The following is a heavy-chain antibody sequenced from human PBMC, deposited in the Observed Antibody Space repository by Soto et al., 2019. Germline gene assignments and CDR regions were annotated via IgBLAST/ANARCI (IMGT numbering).Heavy chain of an antibody. D-gene: IGHD2-15*01. CDR2: IYYSGTS. CDR3: ARHAPGDIAVVISTSERYFDY. J-gene: IGHJ4*02. Sequence: PSETLSLTCTVSGGSITSDYFWAWIRQSPGKGLEWIGSIYYSGTSYYNPSLKSRVTISVDTSKNQFSLKLSSVTAADAAVYYCARHAPGDIAVVISTSERYFDYWGQGTLVTVSS. CDR1: GGSITSDYF. V-gene: IGHV4-39*01.